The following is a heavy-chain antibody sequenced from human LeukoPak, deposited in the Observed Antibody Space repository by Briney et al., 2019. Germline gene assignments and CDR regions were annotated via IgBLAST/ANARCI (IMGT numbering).Heavy chain of an antibody. D-gene: IGHD3-10*01. V-gene: IGHV4-59*01. J-gene: IGHJ6*03. CDR3: ARDKGSGMGYYYMDV. Sequence: PSETLSLTCTVSGGSISSYYWSWIRQPPGKGLEWIGYIYYSGSTNYNPSLKSRVTISVDTSKNQFSLKLSSVTAADTAVYYCARDKGSGMGYYYMDVWGKGTTVTVS. CDR1: GGSISSYY. CDR2: IYYSGST.